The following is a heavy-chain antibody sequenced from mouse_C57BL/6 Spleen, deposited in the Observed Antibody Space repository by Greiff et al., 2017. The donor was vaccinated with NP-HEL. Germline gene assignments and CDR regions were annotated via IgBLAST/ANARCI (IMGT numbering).Heavy chain of an antibody. CDR1: GYSITSDY. CDR3: ARGPSYYYGSSYDYFDV. V-gene: IGHV3-8*01. D-gene: IGHD1-1*01. Sequence: DVKLQESGPGLAKPSQTLSLTCSVTGYSITSDYWNWIRKFPGNKLEYMGYISYSGSTYYNPSLKSRISITRDTSKNQYYLQLNSVTTEDTATYYCARGPSYYYGSSYDYFDVWGTGTTVTVSS. J-gene: IGHJ1*03. CDR2: ISYSGST.